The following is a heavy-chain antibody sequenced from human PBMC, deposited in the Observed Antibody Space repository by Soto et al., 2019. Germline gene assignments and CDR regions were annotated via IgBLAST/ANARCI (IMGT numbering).Heavy chain of an antibody. V-gene: IGHV3-15*01. J-gene: IGHJ4*02. Sequence: EVQLVESGGGLEKPGGSLRLSCAASGFTFSNAWMSWVRQAPGKGLEWVGRIKSKTDGETTNYAEPVKGRFTISRDDSKNTLYLQMNDLRTEDTAVYYCTHTKIGNWNLYYWGQGTLVTVSS. D-gene: IGHD1-1*01. CDR3: THTKIGNWNLYY. CDR2: IKSKTDGETT. CDR1: GFTFSNAW.